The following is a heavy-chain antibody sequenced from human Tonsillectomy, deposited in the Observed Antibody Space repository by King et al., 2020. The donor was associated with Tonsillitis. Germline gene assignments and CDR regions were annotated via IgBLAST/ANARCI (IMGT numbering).Heavy chain of an antibody. CDR2: IRSKAYGGTT. V-gene: IGHV3-49*05. CDR1: GFTFGDYA. J-gene: IGHJ5*02. Sequence: VQLVESGGGLVKPGRSLRLSCTASGFTFGDYAMSWFRQAPGKGLEWVGFIRSKAYGGTTEYAASVKGRFTISRDESKSIAYLQMNSLKTEDTAVYYCTRAYYDFWSGYLGQNNWFDPWGQGTLVTVSS. D-gene: IGHD3-3*01. CDR3: TRAYYDFWSGYLGQNNWFDP.